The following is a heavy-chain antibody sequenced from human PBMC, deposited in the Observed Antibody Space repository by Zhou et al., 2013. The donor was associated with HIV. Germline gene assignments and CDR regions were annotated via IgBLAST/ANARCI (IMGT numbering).Heavy chain of an antibody. J-gene: IGHJ6*02. D-gene: IGHD3-10*01. CDR2: INPNSGKG. Sequence: QVQLVQSGAEVKKPGASVKVSCKTSGYSFTHYYIHWVRQAPGQGLEWMGWINPNSGKGYYAQRFQGRVTMSRNISTTTAHMELSSLTSEDTAVYYCGRRGSWGDRTTIIRGGVDVWGQGTTVSVSS. V-gene: IGHV1-8*02. CDR1: GYSFTHYY. CDR3: GRRGSWGDRTTIIRGGVDV.